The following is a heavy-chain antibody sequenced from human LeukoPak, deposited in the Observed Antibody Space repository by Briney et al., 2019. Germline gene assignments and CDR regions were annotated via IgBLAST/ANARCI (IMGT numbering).Heavy chain of an antibody. CDR2: ISYDGSNK. J-gene: IGHJ6*02. Sequence: GESLTLLCSASGLTFSRYRMDRVRPAPRKGPGGVAVISYDGSNKYYADSVKARFTISRHNPKNTLYLQMNSLRAEATAVYYCAKDRGYCSSTSCSYYYYGMDVWGQGTTVSVFS. D-gene: IGHD2-2*01. CDR3: AKDRGYCSSTSCSYYYYGMDV. CDR1: GLTFSRYR. V-gene: IGHV3-30*18.